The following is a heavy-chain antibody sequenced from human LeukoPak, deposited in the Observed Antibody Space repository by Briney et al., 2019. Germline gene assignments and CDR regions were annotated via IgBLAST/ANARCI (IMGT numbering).Heavy chain of an antibody. J-gene: IGHJ6*03. CDR2: IYYSGST. Sequence: PSETLSLTCTVSGGSISSYYCSSIRQPPRKGLDGIGYIYYSGSTNYNPSLKSRVTISVDTSKNQFSLKLSSVTAADTAVYYCARVVQRSGYYSCFYYYYMDVWRKGTTVTVSS. D-gene: IGHD3-3*01. CDR1: GGSISSYY. CDR3: ARVVQRSGYYSCFYYYYMDV. V-gene: IGHV4-59*01.